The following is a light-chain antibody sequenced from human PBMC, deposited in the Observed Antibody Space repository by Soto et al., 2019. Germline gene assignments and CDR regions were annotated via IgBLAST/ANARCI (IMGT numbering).Light chain of an antibody. CDR1: QSVSSSY. CDR2: GAY. Sequence: EIVLTQSPGTLSLSPGERATLSCRASQSVSSSYLAWYQQKPGQAPRLLMYGAYNRATGIPDRFYGSGSGTDFTLIISRLEPEDFAVYYCQQYASSPRTLGQGTKVEIK. V-gene: IGKV3-20*01. CDR3: QQYASSPRT. J-gene: IGKJ1*01.